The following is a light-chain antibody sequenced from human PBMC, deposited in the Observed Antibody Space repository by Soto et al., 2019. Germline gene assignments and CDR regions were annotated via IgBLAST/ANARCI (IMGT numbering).Light chain of an antibody. J-gene: IGLJ1*01. CDR3: CSYAGSSIEV. Sequence: QSVLTQPASVSGSPGQSITISCTGTSSDVGSYNLVSWYQQHPGKVPKLMIYGDNKRPSGVSNRFSGSKSGNTASLTISGLQGEDEADYYCCSYAGSSIEVFGTETKVTVL. CDR1: SSDVGSYNL. CDR2: GDN. V-gene: IGLV2-23*01.